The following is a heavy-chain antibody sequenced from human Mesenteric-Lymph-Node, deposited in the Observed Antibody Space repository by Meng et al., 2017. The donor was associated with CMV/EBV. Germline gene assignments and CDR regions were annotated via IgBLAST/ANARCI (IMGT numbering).Heavy chain of an antibody. Sequence: SETLSLTCTVSGYSISSVYYWGWIRQPPGKGLEWIGSIYHSGTTYYNPSLESRLTISLDTSKNQFSLKLSSVTAADTAVYYCARALGSGNLFDPWGQGTLVTVSS. J-gene: IGHJ5*02. CDR1: GYSISSVYY. V-gene: IGHV4-38-2*02. D-gene: IGHD4-23*01. CDR3: ARALGSGNLFDP. CDR2: IYHSGTT.